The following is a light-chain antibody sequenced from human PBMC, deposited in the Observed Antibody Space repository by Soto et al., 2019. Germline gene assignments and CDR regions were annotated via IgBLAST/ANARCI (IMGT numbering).Light chain of an antibody. V-gene: IGKV1-5*03. CDR2: EAS. J-gene: IGKJ1*01. Sequence: DIQMKESAYTVSASVGDRVTXXCGSSQSISSWLAWYQQKPGKAPKLLIYEASTVESGVPSNFSGSGSGTEFTLTINSLQPEDFATYYCQQYNSYPWTFGQGTKVDI. CDR3: QQYNSYPWT. CDR1: QSISSW.